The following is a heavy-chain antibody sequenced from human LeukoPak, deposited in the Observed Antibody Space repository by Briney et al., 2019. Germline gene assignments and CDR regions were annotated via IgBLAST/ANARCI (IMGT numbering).Heavy chain of an antibody. J-gene: IGHJ5*02. CDR1: GGSISSYY. D-gene: IGHD2-21*02. CDR3: ARDPAMTFNWFDP. CDR2: IYHSGTA. V-gene: IGHV4-38-2*02. Sequence: SETLSLTCTVSGGSISSYYWAWIRQPPGKGLEWIASIYHSGTAYSNPSLQSRVTLSVDTSKNQFSLKVSSVTAADTAVYYCARDPAMTFNWFDPWGQGTLVTVSS.